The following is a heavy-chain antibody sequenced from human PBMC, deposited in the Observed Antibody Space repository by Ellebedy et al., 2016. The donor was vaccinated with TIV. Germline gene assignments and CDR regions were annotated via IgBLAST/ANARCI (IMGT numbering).Heavy chain of an antibody. CDR1: GYTFTSYS. CDR3: AREPVVPAAPYYYYGMDV. J-gene: IGHJ6*02. D-gene: IGHD2-2*01. Sequence: ASVKVSCXASGYTFTSYSMHWVRQAPGQGLEWMGIINPSGGSTSYAQKFQGRVTMTRDTSTSTVYMELSSLRSEDTAVYYCAREPVVPAAPYYYYGMDVWGQGTTVTVSS. CDR2: INPSGGST. V-gene: IGHV1-46*01.